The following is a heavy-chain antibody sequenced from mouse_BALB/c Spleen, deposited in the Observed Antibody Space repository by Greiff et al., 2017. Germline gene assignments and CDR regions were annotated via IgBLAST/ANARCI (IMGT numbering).Heavy chain of an antibody. J-gene: IGHJ4*01. CDR3: ARRYYRYDDGYAMDY. CDR2: ILPGSGST. Sequence: VMLVESGAELMKPGASVKISCKATGYTFSSYWIEWVKQRPGHGLEWIGEILPGSGSTNYNEKFKGKATFTADTSSNTAYMQLSSLTSEDSAVYYCARRYYRYDDGYAMDYWGQGTSVTVSS. D-gene: IGHD2-14*01. V-gene: IGHV1-9*01. CDR1: GYTFSSYW.